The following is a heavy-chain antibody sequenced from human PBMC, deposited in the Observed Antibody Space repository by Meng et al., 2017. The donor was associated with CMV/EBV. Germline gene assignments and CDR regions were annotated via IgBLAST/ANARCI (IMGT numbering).Heavy chain of an antibody. CDR3: ARVTGAGDYYFDY. CDR2: ISSNGGST. D-gene: IGHD4-17*01. V-gene: IGHV3-64*02. Sequence: GGSLRLSCAASGFTFSSYAMHWVRQAPGKGLEYVSAISSNGGSTYYADSVKGRFTISRDNSKNTLYLRMGSLRAEDMAVYYCARVTGAGDYYFDYWGQGTLVTVSS. J-gene: IGHJ4*02. CDR1: GFTFSSYA.